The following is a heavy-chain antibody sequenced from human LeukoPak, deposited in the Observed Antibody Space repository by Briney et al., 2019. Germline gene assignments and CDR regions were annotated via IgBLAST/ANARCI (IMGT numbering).Heavy chain of an antibody. J-gene: IGHJ6*02. V-gene: IGHV1-8*01. CDR3: ASRVWAPKDYYYGMDV. CDR1: GYTFTSYD. D-gene: IGHD6-13*01. Sequence: ASVKVSCKASGYTFTSYDINWVRQATGQGLEWMRWMNPNSGNTGYAQKFQGRVTMTRNTSISTAYMELSSLRSEDTAVYYCASRVWAPKDYYYGMDVWGQGTTVTVSS. CDR2: MNPNSGNT.